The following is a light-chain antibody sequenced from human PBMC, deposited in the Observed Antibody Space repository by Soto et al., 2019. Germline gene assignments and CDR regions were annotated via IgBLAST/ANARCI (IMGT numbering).Light chain of an antibody. CDR3: QQYATSPWT. Sequence: IVLTEAPGRLSLSPGQRATLACRASQSVSNRYLAWYQQKPGQAPRLLIYGASSRATGVPDRISGSGSGTDFALTINRLEAEDFAVYYCQQYATSPWTFGQGTKVDI. V-gene: IGKV3-20*01. CDR1: QSVSNRY. J-gene: IGKJ1*01. CDR2: GAS.